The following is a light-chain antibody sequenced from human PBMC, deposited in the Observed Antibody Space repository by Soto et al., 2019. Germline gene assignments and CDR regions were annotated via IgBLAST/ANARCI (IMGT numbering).Light chain of an antibody. Sequence: LMTQSPLSLPATPGEPTPIPRRSSQSLLYSNGYNYLDWYLQKPGQSPQLLIFLGSNRASGVPDRFSGSGLGTEFTLKITRVEAEDVGVYYCMQGLQTPQTFGQGAKVDI. CDR2: LGS. V-gene: IGKV2-28*01. CDR3: MQGLQTPQT. J-gene: IGKJ1*01. CDR1: QSLLYSNGYNY.